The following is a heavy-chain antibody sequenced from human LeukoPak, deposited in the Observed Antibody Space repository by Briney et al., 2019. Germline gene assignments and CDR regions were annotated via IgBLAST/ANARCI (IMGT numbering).Heavy chain of an antibody. CDR3: ARDGKGYCSGGSCSSSTAELTN. J-gene: IGHJ4*02. Sequence: GASVKVSCKASGYTFTGYYMHWVRQAPGQGLEWMGWINPNSGGTNYAQKFQGWVTMTRDTSISTAYMELSRLRSDDTAVYYCARDGKGYCSGGSCSSSTAELTNWGQGTLVTVSS. CDR2: INPNSGGT. V-gene: IGHV1-2*04. D-gene: IGHD2-15*01. CDR1: GYTFTGYY.